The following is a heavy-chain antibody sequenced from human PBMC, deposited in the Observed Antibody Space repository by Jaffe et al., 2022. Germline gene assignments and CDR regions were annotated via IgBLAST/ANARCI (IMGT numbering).Heavy chain of an antibody. CDR3: AKPGLGFLEWLGVDNWFDP. J-gene: IGHJ5*02. V-gene: IGHV3-23*01. CDR2: ISGSGGST. D-gene: IGHD3-3*02. CDR1: GFTFSSYA. Sequence: EVQLLESGGGLVQPGGSLRLSCAASGFTFSSYAMSWVRQAPGKGLEWVSAISGSGGSTYYADSVKGRFTISRDNSKNTLYLQMNSLRAEDTAVYYCAKPGLGFLEWLGVDNWFDPWGQGTLVTVSS.